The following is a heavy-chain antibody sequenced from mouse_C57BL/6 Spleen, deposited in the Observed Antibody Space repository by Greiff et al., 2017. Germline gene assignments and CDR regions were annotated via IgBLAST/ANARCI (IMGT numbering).Heavy chain of an antibody. D-gene: IGHD3-2*02. Sequence: VQLQQPGTELVKPGASVKLSCKASGYTFTSYWMHWVKQRPGQGLEWIGNINPSNGGTNYNEKFKSKATLTVDKSSSTAYMQLSSLTSEDSAVYYCARSGGDSSGPFAYWGQGTLVTVSA. CDR1: GYTFTSYW. V-gene: IGHV1-53*01. CDR3: ARSGGDSSGPFAY. CDR2: INPSNGGT. J-gene: IGHJ3*01.